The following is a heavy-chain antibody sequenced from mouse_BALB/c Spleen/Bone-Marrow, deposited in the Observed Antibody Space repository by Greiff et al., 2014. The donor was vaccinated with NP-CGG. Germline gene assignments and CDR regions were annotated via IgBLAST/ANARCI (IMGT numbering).Heavy chain of an antibody. J-gene: IGHJ4*01. CDR3: AIYYGNYSAMDY. D-gene: IGHD2-1*01. CDR2: IDPANGNT. Sequence: EVMLVESGAELVKPGASVKLSCTASGFNIKDTYMHWVKQRPEQGLEWIGRIDPANGNTKYDPKFQGKATITADTSSNTAYLQLSSLTSEDTAVYYCAIYYGNYSAMDYWGQGTSVTVSS. V-gene: IGHV14-3*02. CDR1: GFNIKDTY.